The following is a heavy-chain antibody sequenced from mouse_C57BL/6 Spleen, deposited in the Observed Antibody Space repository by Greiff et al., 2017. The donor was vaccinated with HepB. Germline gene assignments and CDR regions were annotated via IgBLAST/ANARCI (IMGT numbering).Heavy chain of an antibody. CDR3: ARHSYWDYGSRTPFDV. Sequence: DVRLVESGGGLVQPGGSLKLSCAASGFTFSDYGMAWVRQAPRKGPEWVAFISNLAYSIYYADTVTGRFTISRENAKNTLYLEMSSLRSEDTAMYYCARHSYWDYGSRTPFDVWGTGTTVTVSS. CDR2: ISNLAYSI. D-gene: IGHD1-1*01. CDR1: GFTFSDYG. J-gene: IGHJ1*03. V-gene: IGHV5-15*01.